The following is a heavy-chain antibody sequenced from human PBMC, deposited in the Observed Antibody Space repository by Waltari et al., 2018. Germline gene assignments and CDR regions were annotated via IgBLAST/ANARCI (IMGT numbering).Heavy chain of an antibody. J-gene: IGHJ6*02. CDR3: ARQISGIASGMDV. V-gene: IGHV5-51*01. CDR1: GYSFSNYW. D-gene: IGHD6-13*01. Sequence: EVQLVQSGAEVKKPGDSLKFSCKGSGYSFSNYWIGWVRQMPGKGLEWMGFIYPGDSDNRYSPSFQGQVTISADKSISTAYLQGSSLKASDTALFYCARQISGIASGMDVWGQGTTVTVSS. CDR2: IYPGDSDN.